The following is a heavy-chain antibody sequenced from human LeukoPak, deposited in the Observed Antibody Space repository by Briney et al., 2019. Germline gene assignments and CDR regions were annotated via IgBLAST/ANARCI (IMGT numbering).Heavy chain of an antibody. Sequence: PSETLSLTCTVSGGSISSTSYYWGWIRQPPGKGLEWIRSIYYSGSTHYNPSLKSRVTISVDPSKNQFSLKLSSVTAADTAVDYCAEGYSSSWYYFDYGGQGTLVSVSS. D-gene: IGHD6-13*01. J-gene: IGHJ4*02. CDR2: IYYSGST. CDR1: GGSISSTSYY. V-gene: IGHV4-39*01. CDR3: AEGYSSSWYYFDY.